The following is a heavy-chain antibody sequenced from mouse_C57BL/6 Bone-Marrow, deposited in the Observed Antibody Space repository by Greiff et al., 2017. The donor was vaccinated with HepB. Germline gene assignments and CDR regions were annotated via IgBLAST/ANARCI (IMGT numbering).Heavy chain of an antibody. V-gene: IGHV1-76*01. CDR2: IYPGSGNT. CDR1: GYTFTDYY. CDR3: ARSRITTVVSYYFDY. Sequence: VQGVESGAELVRPGASVKLSCKASGYTFTDYYINWVKQRPGQGLEWIARIYPGSGNTYYNEKFKGKATLTAEKSSSTAYMQLSSLTSEDSAVYFCARSRITTVVSYYFDYWGQGTTLTVSS. J-gene: IGHJ2*01. D-gene: IGHD1-1*01.